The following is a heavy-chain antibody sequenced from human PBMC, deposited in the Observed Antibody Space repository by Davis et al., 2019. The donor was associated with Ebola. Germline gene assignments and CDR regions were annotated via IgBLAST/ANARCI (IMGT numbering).Heavy chain of an antibody. J-gene: IGHJ6*02. CDR3: ARAFSYYYGMDV. V-gene: IGHV3-48*03. CDR2: ISSSDNTI. D-gene: IGHD3-16*01. Sequence: GESLKISCAASGFTFRGYDMNWVRQAPGKGLEWVSYISSSDNTIYYADSVKGRFTISRDNAKNSLYLQMNSLRAEDTAVYYCARAFSYYYGMDVWGQGTTVTVSS. CDR1: GFTFRGYD.